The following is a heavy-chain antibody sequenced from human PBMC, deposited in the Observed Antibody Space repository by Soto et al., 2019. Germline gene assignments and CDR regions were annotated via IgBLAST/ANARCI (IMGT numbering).Heavy chain of an antibody. Sequence: ASVKVSCKASGYTFTGYYMHWVRQAPGQGLEWMGWINPNSGGTNYAQKFQGRVTMTRDTSISTACMELSRLRSDDTAVCYCARASVTTSFDYWGQGTLVTVSS. D-gene: IGHD4-17*01. CDR3: ARASVTTSFDY. V-gene: IGHV1-2*02. CDR2: INPNSGGT. CDR1: GYTFTGYY. J-gene: IGHJ4*02.